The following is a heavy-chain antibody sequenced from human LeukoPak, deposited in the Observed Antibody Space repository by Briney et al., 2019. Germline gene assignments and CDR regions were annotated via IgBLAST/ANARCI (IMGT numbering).Heavy chain of an antibody. V-gene: IGHV3-20*04. CDR1: GFTFDDYG. CDR2: ITNWNGGST. Sequence: PGGSLRLSCEASGFTFDDYGMSWVRQSTGKGLEWVSAITNWNGGSTGYADSVMGRFTISRDNAKNSLYLQMNSLRAEDTALYYCARCSRSSTDCYSAFDIWGQGTMVTVSS. D-gene: IGHD2-2*02. CDR3: ARCSRSSTDCYSAFDI. J-gene: IGHJ3*02.